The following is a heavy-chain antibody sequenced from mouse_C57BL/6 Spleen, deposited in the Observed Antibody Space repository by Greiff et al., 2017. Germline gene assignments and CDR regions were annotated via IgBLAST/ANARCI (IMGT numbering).Heavy chain of an antibody. D-gene: IGHD2-4*01. J-gene: IGHJ2*01. CDR2: INPSRGYT. V-gene: IGHV1-4*01. Sequence: QVQLQQSGAELARPGASVKMSCKASGYTFTSYTMHWVKQRPGQGLEWIGYINPSRGYTKYNQKFKDKATWTADKSSSTAYMQLSSLTSEDSAVYYSARIYYDYDVGYFDYWGQGTTLTVSS. CDR1: GYTFTSYT. CDR3: ARIYYDYDVGYFDY.